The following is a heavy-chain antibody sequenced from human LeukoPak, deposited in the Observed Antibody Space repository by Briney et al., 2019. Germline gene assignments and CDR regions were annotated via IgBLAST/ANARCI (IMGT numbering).Heavy chain of an antibody. Sequence: GGSLRLSCAASGFSFGSYTMHWVRQAPGKGLDWVAFIRYDGSDTYYADSVKGRFTVSRDNSKNTLYLQMNSLTAEDTALYYCAKEGGGRTFDYWGQGTLVTVSS. J-gene: IGHJ4*02. D-gene: IGHD4-23*01. CDR3: AKEGGGRTFDY. CDR1: GFSFGSYT. CDR2: IRYDGSDT. V-gene: IGHV3-30*02.